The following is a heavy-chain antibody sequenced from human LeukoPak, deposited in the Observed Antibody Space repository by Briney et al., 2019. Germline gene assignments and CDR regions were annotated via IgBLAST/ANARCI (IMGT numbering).Heavy chain of an antibody. CDR3: ARDGVWKGSGSYSDY. Sequence: QAGGSLRLSCAASGFIFSSYWMTWVRQAPGKGLEWVANIKQDGTEAYYVDSLKGRFTISRDNSENTLYLQMNSLRPEDTAVYYCARDGVWKGSGSYSDYWGQGTLVTVSS. D-gene: IGHD3-10*01. CDR1: GFIFSSYW. V-gene: IGHV3-7*01. J-gene: IGHJ4*02. CDR2: IKQDGTEA.